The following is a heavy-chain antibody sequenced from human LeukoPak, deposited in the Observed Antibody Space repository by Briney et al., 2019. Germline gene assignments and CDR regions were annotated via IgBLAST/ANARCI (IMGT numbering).Heavy chain of an antibody. D-gene: IGHD3-16*02. CDR1: GGSFSGYY. CDR3: ARGRQYYGYVWGSYRYYFDY. V-gene: IGHV4-34*01. CDR2: IKHSGST. Sequence: SSETLSPTYAVYGGSFSGYYWSWIRQPPGKGLEWIGEIKHSGSTNYHPSLKSRVPISVDTSKNQFSLKLSSVTAADTAVYYCARGRQYYGYVWGSYRYYFDYWGQGTLVTVSS. J-gene: IGHJ4*02.